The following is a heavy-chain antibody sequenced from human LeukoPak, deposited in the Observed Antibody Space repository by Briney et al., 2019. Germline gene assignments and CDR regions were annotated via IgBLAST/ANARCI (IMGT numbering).Heavy chain of an antibody. CDR3: ATVGGVLITNDAFDI. CDR2: ISGGGGIT. CDR1: GFTFSTYA. J-gene: IGHJ3*02. D-gene: IGHD3-3*01. V-gene: IGHV3-23*01. Sequence: GGSLRLSCAASGFTFSTYAMRWVRQGPGKGLEWVSGISGGGGITFYADSVKGRFTISRDNSKNTLYLQMSSLKTEDTAVYYCATVGGVLITNDAFDIWGQGTMVTVSS.